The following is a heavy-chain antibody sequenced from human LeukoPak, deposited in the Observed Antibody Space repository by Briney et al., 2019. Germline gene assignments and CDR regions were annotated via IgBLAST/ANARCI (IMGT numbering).Heavy chain of an antibody. Sequence: GGSLRLSCTGSGFTFGDHAMTWFRQAPGKGLEWVGFIRSKAYDGTREYAASVKGRFTISRDDSKSIAYLQMNSLKIEDTAVYYCARALPRSSNVWGQGTLVTVSS. D-gene: IGHD6-13*01. CDR1: GFTFGDHA. V-gene: IGHV3-49*03. CDR3: ARALPRSSNV. J-gene: IGHJ4*02. CDR2: IRSKAYDGTR.